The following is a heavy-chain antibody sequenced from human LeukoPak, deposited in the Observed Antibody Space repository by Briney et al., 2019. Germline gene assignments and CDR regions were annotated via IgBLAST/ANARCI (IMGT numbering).Heavy chain of an antibody. CDR3: ARESGVWYGGNLLIHFDY. Sequence: PGGSLRLSCAASGFTFSSYWMSWVRQAPGKGLEGVANIKQDGSERYYVDSVKGRFTISRDNAKNSLYLQMNNLRAEDTAVYYCARESGVWYGGNLLIHFDYWGQGTLVTVSS. J-gene: IGHJ4*02. CDR1: GFTFSSYW. CDR2: IKQDGSER. D-gene: IGHD4-23*01. V-gene: IGHV3-7*01.